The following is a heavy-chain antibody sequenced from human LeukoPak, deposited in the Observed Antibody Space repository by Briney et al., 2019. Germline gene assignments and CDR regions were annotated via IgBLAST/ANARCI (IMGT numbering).Heavy chain of an antibody. CDR1: GGSFSGYY. V-gene: IGHV4-34*01. CDR2: INHSGST. Sequence: SETLSLTCAVYGGSFSGYYWSWIRQPPGKGLEWIGEINHSGSTNYNPSLKSRVTISVDTSKNQFSLKLSSVTAADTAVCYCARGYCSSTSCYGFADYWGQGTLVTVSS. D-gene: IGHD2-2*01. CDR3: ARGYCSSTSCYGFADY. J-gene: IGHJ4*02.